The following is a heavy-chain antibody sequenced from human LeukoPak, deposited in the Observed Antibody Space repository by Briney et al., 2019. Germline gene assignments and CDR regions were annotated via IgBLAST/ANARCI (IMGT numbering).Heavy chain of an antibody. CDR1: GYTFASYG. J-gene: IGHJ3*02. D-gene: IGHD2-2*01. Sequence: ASVKVSCKASGYTFASYGISWVRQAPGQGLEWMGWISTYTGNTNYAQKLQGRVTMTTDTSTTTAYMELRSLRVDDTAVYYCARRRGDCSSTSCRDAFDIWGQGTMVIVSS. V-gene: IGHV1-18*01. CDR3: ARRRGDCSSTSCRDAFDI. CDR2: ISTYTGNT.